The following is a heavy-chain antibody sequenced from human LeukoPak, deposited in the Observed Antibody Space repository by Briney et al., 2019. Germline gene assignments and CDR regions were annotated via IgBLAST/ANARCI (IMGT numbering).Heavy chain of an antibody. CDR2: ISGSGGST. D-gene: IGHD6-19*01. CDR1: GFTFSSYA. J-gene: IGHJ4*02. CDR3: AKYTVALDYFDY. Sequence: GSLRLPCAASGFTFSSYAMSWVRQAPGKGLEWVSAISGSGGSTYYADSVKGRFTISRDNSKNTLYLQMNSLRAEDTAVYYCAKYTVALDYFDYWGQGTLVTVSS. V-gene: IGHV3-23*01.